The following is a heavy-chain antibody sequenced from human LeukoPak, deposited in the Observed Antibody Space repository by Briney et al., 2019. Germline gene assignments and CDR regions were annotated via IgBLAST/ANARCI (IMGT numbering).Heavy chain of an antibody. D-gene: IGHD5-18*01. CDR3: AKDGPWIQLWTGGAYYFDY. J-gene: IGHJ4*02. Sequence: GGSLRLSCAASGLTFSSYAMSWVRQAPGKGLEWVSAISGSGGSTYYADSVKGRFTIPRDNSKNTLYLQMNSLRAEDTAVYYCAKDGPWIQLWTGGAYYFDYWGQGTLVTVSS. CDR1: GLTFSSYA. V-gene: IGHV3-23*01. CDR2: ISGSGGST.